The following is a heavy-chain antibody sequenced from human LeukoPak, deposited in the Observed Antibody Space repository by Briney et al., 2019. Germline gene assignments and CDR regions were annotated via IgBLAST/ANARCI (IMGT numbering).Heavy chain of an antibody. D-gene: IGHD1-1*01. V-gene: IGHV1-18*01. CDR2: VSVNTGNT. CDR3: ARDEDSHQLYDAYDI. Sequence: ASVKVSCKASGYNFINYGINWVRQAPGQGLEWMGWVSVNTGNTNYAQKFQDRVTLTTDPSTSTAYMELRSLRSDDTAIYYCARDEDSHQLYDAYDIWGQGTMVTVSS. CDR1: GYNFINYG. J-gene: IGHJ3*02.